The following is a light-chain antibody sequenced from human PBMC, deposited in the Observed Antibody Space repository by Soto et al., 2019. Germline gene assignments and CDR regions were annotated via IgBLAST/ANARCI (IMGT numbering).Light chain of an antibody. V-gene: IGLV2-14*03. CDR2: YVD. CDR3: CSYADGSIYF. CDR1: SRDVGAYDY. Sequence: QSALTQPASVSGSPGQSITISCTGTSRDVGAYDYVSWYLQYPDKAPQLLIYYVDHRPSGVSSRFSGSKSGNTASLTISGLQAEDEGDYYCCSYADGSIYFFGTETKLTVL. J-gene: IGLJ1*01.